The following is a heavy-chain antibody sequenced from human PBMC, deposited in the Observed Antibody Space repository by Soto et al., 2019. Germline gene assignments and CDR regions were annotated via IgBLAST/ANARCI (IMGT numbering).Heavy chain of an antibody. J-gene: IGHJ5*02. V-gene: IGHV1-58*02. Sequence: SVKVSCKTSGFTFTSSAIQWVRHAPGERLEWVGWIIVDTGNTNYAQKFQNRVTITRDLSTGTAYMELSTLTSDDTAVFYCAAEIYSGGDCCHFDHWGQGALVTVSS. CDR3: AAEIYSGGDCCHFDH. CDR1: GFTFTSSA. D-gene: IGHD2-21*02. CDR2: IIVDTGNT.